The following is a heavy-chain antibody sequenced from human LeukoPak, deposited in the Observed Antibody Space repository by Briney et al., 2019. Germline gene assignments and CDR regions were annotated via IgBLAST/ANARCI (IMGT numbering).Heavy chain of an antibody. V-gene: IGHV3-23*01. Sequence: PGGSLRLSCAASGFTFSNHAMSWFRQAPAKGLEWVSAISPPGGTTYFADSVKGRFTISRDNSKNTLYLQMNSLRAGDTAIYYCGAYILGFGGDCWGQGTPVTVSS. D-gene: IGHD3-16*01. CDR3: GAYILGFGGDC. J-gene: IGHJ4*02. CDR1: GFTFSNHA. CDR2: ISPPGGTT.